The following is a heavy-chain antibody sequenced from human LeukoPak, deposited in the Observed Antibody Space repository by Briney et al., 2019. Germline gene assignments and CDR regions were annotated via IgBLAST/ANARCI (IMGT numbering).Heavy chain of an antibody. CDR1: GYTFTSYG. CDR3: ARHPHYNSSGYYYVLGDY. J-gene: IGHJ4*02. CDR2: ISAYNGNT. D-gene: IGHD3-22*01. Sequence: ASVKVSCKASGYTFTSYGISWVRQAPGQGLEWMGWISAYNGNTNYAQKFQGRVTMTRDTSTSTVYMELSSLRSEDTAVYYCARHPHYNSSGYYYVLGDYWGQGTLVTVSS. V-gene: IGHV1-18*01.